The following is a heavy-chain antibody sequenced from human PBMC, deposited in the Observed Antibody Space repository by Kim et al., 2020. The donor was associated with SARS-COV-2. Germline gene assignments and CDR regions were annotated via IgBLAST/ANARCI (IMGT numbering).Heavy chain of an antibody. D-gene: IGHD6-19*01. CDR3: AKDPLAVARTNWFDP. CDR1: GFTFSSYA. Sequence: GGSLRLSCAASGFTFSSYAMSWVRQAPGKGLEWVSAISGSGGSTYYADSVKGRFTISRDNSKNTLYLQMNSLRAEDTAVYYCAKDPLAVARTNWFDPWGQGTLVTVFS. V-gene: IGHV3-23*01. CDR2: ISGSGGST. J-gene: IGHJ5*02.